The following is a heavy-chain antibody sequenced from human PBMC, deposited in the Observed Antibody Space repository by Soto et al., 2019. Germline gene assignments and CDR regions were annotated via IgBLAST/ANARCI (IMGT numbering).Heavy chain of an antibody. CDR2: IYRGGSTV. J-gene: IGHJ6*02. Sequence: PGGSLRLSCAASGFTFSDFHMSWIRQAPGKGLEWISYIYRGGSTVYYADSVKGRFTISRDNAKNSLCLQMNSLRVEDTALYYCAKRIVGTTGHAFDVWGQGTTVTVSS. D-gene: IGHD1-26*01. CDR1: GFTFSDFH. V-gene: IGHV3-11*01. CDR3: AKRIVGTTGHAFDV.